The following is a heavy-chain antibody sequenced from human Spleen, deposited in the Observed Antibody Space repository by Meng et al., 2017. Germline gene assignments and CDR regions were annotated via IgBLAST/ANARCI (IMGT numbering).Heavy chain of an antibody. V-gene: IGHV3-11*04. D-gene: IGHD2-15*01. CDR2: ISSSGYTI. CDR1: GFTVNCNY. Sequence: GESLKISCAASGFTVNCNYMSWVRQAPGRGLEWVSYISSSGYTIYYADSVKGRFTISRDNAKNSLYLQMNSLRAEDTAVYYCARTVGVYSYYGMDVWGQGTTVTVSS. CDR3: ARTVGVYSYYGMDV. J-gene: IGHJ6*02.